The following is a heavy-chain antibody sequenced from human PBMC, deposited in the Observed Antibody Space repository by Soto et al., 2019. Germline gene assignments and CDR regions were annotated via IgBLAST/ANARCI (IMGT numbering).Heavy chain of an antibody. J-gene: IGHJ6*02. V-gene: IGHV3-30*18. D-gene: IGHD1-1*01. CDR2: ISYDGSNK. Sequence: GSLRLSCAASGFTFSSYGMHWVRQAPGKGLEWVAVISYDGSNKYYADSVKGRFTISRDNSKNTLYLQMNSLRAEDTAVYYCAEDLGAGTTSNYYYGMDVWGQGTTVTVSS. CDR1: GFTFSSYG. CDR3: AEDLGAGTTSNYYYGMDV.